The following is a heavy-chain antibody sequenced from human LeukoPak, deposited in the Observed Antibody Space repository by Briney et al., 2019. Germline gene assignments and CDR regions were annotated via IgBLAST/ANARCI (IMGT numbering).Heavy chain of an antibody. J-gene: IGHJ4*02. Sequence: GGSLRLSCAASGFTFSSYWMHWVRQAPGKGLVWVSRINSDGSSTSYADSVKGRFTISRDNAKNTLYLQMNSLRAEDTAVYYCARVTMVRGVIDQYYFDYWGQGTLVTVSS. CDR2: INSDGSST. V-gene: IGHV3-74*01. CDR3: ARVTMVRGVIDQYYFDY. D-gene: IGHD3-10*01. CDR1: GFTFSSYW.